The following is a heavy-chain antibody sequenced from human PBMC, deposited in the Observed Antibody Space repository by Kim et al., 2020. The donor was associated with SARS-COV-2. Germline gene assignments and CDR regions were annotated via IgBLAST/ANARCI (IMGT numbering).Heavy chain of an antibody. J-gene: IGHJ6*02. V-gene: IGHV3-23*01. D-gene: IGHD1-1*01. CDR2: ITDSGDSI. CDR1: GFTFSSYA. Sequence: GGSLRLSCAASGFTFSSYAMTWVRQAPGKGLEWVSSITDSGDSIYYADSVKGRLTMSRDNSKNTLHLQMNSLRAEDTAVYYCVKDAARGWNYYYGMDVWGQGTTVTVSS. CDR3: VKDAARGWNYYYGMDV.